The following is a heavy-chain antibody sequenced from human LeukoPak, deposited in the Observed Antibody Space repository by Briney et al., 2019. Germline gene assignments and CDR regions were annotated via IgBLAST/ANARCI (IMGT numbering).Heavy chain of an antibody. J-gene: IGHJ6*02. V-gene: IGHV3-23*01. CDR3: AGPYCSSNSCRSYYGMDV. D-gene: IGHD2-2*01. CDR1: GFTFSSIA. Sequence: GGSLRLSCVASGFTFSSIAMNWVRQAPGKGLEWVSVISGSGSSTDYADSVKGRFTSSRDNSKNTLYLQMNSLRAEDTAVYYCAGPYCSSNSCRSYYGMDVWGQGTTVTVSS. CDR2: ISGSGSST.